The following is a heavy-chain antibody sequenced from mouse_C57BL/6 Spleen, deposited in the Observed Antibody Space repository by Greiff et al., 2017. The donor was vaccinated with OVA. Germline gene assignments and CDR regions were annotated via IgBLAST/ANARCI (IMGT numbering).Heavy chain of an antibody. V-gene: IGHV1-82*01. D-gene: IGHD1-1*01. CDR1: GYAFSSSW. Sequence: LVESGPELVKPGASVKISCKASGYAFSSSWMSWVKQRPGKGLEWIGRIYPGDGDTNYNGKFKGKATLTADKSSSTAYMQLSSLTSEDSAVYFCARRGSSLYYFDYWGQGTTLTVSS. J-gene: IGHJ2*01. CDR2: IYPGDGDT. CDR3: ARRGSSLYYFDY.